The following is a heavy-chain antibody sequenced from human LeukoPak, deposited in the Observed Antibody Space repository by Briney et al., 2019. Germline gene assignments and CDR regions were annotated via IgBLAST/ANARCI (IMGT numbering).Heavy chain of an antibody. Sequence: ASVKVSCKASGYTFTSYGISWVRQAPGQGHEWMGWISGYDGNTKYAQKLQGRVTMTTDTSTSTANMELRSLRSDDTAVYYCARDPRGYSVDYWGQGTLVTVSS. CDR2: ISGYDGNT. V-gene: IGHV1-18*01. J-gene: IGHJ4*02. D-gene: IGHD4-23*01. CDR3: ARDPRGYSVDY. CDR1: GYTFTSYG.